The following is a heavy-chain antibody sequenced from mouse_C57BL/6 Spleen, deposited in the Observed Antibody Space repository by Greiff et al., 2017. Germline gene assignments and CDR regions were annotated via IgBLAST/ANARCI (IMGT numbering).Heavy chain of an antibody. CDR1: GFTFSDYG. J-gene: IGHJ4*01. Sequence: EVQRVESGGGLVKPGGSLKLSWAASGFTFSDYGMHWVRQAPEKGLEWVAYISSGSSTIYYADTVKGRFTISRDNAKNTLFLQMTSLRSEDTAMYYCARGGTSYAMDYWCQGTSVTVSS. D-gene: IGHD2-14*01. CDR3: ARGGTSYAMDY. V-gene: IGHV5-17*01. CDR2: ISSGSSTI.